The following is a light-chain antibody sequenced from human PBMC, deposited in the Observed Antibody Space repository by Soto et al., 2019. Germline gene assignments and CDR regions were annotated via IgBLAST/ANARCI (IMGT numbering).Light chain of an antibody. CDR3: QHYNNWPPWT. Sequence: IVMTQSPATLSGSPGERATLSCRASQSIRNNLAWYQQKPGQAPRLLIYRASTRATGIPVRFSGSGSGTDFTLTISSLQSEDFAVYYCQHYNNWPPWTFGQGTKVEIK. CDR2: RAS. J-gene: IGKJ1*01. V-gene: IGKV3-15*01. CDR1: QSIRNN.